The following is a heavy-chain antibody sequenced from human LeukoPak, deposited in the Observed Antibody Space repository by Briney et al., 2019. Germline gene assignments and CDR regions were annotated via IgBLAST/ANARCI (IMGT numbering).Heavy chain of an antibody. J-gene: IGHJ4*02. CDR3: ARTGVLEWLDY. Sequence: PSETLSLTCTVSGGSISSGDYYWSWIRQPPGKCLEWIGYIYYSGSTYYNPSLKSRVTISVDTSKNQFSLKLSSVTAADTAVYYCARTGVLEWLDYWGQGTLVTVSS. V-gene: IGHV4-30-4*08. D-gene: IGHD3-3*01. CDR2: IYYSGST. CDR1: GGSISSGDYY.